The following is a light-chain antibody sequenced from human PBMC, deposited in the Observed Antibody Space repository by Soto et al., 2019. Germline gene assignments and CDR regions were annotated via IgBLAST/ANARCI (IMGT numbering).Light chain of an antibody. CDR2: GNS. Sequence: QSVLTQPPSVSGAPGQRVTISCTGSSSNIGAGYDVHWYQQLPGTAPKLLIYGNSNRPSGVPDRFSGSKSGTSASLAITGLQAEGAADYYCQSYDSSLSGSVFGGGTKVTVL. CDR3: QSYDSSLSGSV. CDR1: SSNIGAGYD. V-gene: IGLV1-40*01. J-gene: IGLJ3*02.